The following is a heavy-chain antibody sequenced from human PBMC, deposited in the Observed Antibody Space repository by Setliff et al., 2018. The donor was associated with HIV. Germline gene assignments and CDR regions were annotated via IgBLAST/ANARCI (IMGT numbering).Heavy chain of an antibody. V-gene: IGHV3-30*02. CDR1: GFTFSTYG. D-gene: IGHD3-22*01. CDR3: AKDMEYDTSVYYHWYFDL. J-gene: IGHJ2*01. Sequence: GGSLRLSCAASGFTFSTYGMHWVRQAPGKGLEWVAFIRYDGSNKYYADSVKGRFTISRDNSKNTLHLQMNSLRAEDTALYYCAKDMEYDTSVYYHWYFDLWGRGALVTV. CDR2: IRYDGSNK.